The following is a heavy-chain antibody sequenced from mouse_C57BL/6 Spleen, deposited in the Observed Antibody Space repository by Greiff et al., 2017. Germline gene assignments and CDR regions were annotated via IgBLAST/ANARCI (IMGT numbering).Heavy chain of an antibody. CDR1: GFSLTSYG. Sequence: QVQLQQSGPGLVQPSQSLSITCTVSGFSLTSYGVHWVRQSPGKGLEWLGVIWSGGSTDYNAAFISRLSISKDNSKSQVFFKMNSLQAYDTAISYCARIYGSSYDWYFDVGGTGTTVTVSS. J-gene: IGHJ1*03. V-gene: IGHV2-2*01. D-gene: IGHD1-1*01. CDR2: IWSGGST. CDR3: ARIYGSSYDWYFDV.